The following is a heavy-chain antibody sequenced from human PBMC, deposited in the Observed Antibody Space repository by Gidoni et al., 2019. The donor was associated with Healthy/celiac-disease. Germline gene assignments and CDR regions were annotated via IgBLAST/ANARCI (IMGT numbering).Heavy chain of an antibody. CDR3: ARDNPHYYGSGTASVTYYYYGMDV. CDR1: GFTVSSNY. V-gene: IGHV3-53*02. J-gene: IGHJ6*02. D-gene: IGHD3-10*01. Sequence: EVQLVETGGGLIQPGGSLRLSCAASGFTVSSNYMSWVRPAPGKGLEWVSVIYSGGSTYYADSVKGRFTISRDNSKNTLYLQMNSLRAEDTAVYYCARDNPHYYGSGTASVTYYYYGMDVWGQGTTVTVSS. CDR2: IYSGGST.